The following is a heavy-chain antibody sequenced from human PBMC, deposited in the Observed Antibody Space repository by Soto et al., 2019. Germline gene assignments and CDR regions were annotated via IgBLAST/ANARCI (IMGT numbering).Heavy chain of an antibody. CDR1: GFNFGGYG. CDR3: AKGLGNAKEV. J-gene: IGHJ6*02. Sequence: PGGSLRLSCSASGFNFGGYGMSWVRQAPGKGLEWVSGLTASGLNTYYTDSVKGRFTISRDNSRNTVYLQMSGLRVEDTAVFHCAKGLGNAKEVWGQGTTVTVSS. CDR2: LTASGLNT. V-gene: IGHV3-23*01. D-gene: IGHD2-8*01.